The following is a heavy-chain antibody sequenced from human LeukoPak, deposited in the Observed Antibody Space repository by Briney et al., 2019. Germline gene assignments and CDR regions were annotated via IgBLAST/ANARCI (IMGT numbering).Heavy chain of an antibody. CDR1: GFNFSRYW. CDR3: ARASVAATFFDY. Sequence: PGGSLRLSCAASGFNFSRYWMRWVRQAPGKGLEWVANIKQDGREEDYVDSVTGRFTISRDNAKNSLYLQMNSLRVEDTAVYYCARASVAATFFDYWGQGTLVTVSS. CDR2: IKQDGREE. V-gene: IGHV3-7*01. D-gene: IGHD2-15*01. J-gene: IGHJ4*02.